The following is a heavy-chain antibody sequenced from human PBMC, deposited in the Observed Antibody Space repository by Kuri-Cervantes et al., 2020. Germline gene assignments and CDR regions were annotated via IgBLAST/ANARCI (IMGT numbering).Heavy chain of an antibody. Sequence: GGSLRLSCAASGFTFSGQNMNWVRQSPGKGLEWVSAMSGSGDSTYYADSVKGRFTISRDNSKHTLYLQMNGLRAEDTAVYYCAKARWLELPTNWFDPWGQGTLVTVSS. J-gene: IGHJ5*02. V-gene: IGHV3-23*01. CDR3: AKARWLELPTNWFDP. CDR2: MSGSGDST. D-gene: IGHD1-7*01. CDR1: GFTFSGQN.